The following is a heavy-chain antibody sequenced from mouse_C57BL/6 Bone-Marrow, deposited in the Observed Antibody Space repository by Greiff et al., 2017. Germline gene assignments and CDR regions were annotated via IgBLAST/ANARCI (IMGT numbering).Heavy chain of an antibody. V-gene: IGHV1-64*01. CDR3: AKSEGPGSSRGFDY. J-gene: IGHJ2*01. CDR2: IHPNSGST. Sequence: VQLQQPGAELVKPGASVKLSCKASGYTFTSYWMHWVKQRPGQGLEWIGMIHPNSGSTNYNEKFKSKATLTVDKSSSTAYMQLSSLTSEDSAVYYCAKSEGPGSSRGFDYWGQGTTLTVSS. CDR1: GYTFTSYW. D-gene: IGHD1-1*01.